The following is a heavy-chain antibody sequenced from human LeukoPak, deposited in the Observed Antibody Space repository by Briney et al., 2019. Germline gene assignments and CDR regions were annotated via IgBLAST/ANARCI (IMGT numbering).Heavy chain of an antibody. D-gene: IGHD3-9*01. Sequence: GGSLRLSCAASGFTFSNYAMSWVRQAPGKGLEWVSAVTGSGGNTYYADSVKGRFTISRDNSKNTLYLQMNSLRAEDTAVYYCAKWGDYDVLTGYYVSDYWGQGTLVTVSS. CDR1: GFTFSNYA. V-gene: IGHV3-23*01. J-gene: IGHJ4*02. CDR2: VTGSGGNT. CDR3: AKWGDYDVLTGYYVSDY.